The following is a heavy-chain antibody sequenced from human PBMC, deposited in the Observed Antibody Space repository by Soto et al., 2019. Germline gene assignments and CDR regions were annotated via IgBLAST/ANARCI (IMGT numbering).Heavy chain of an antibody. J-gene: IGHJ3*02. CDR1: GGTFSSYA. CDR3: ARDTAPDLRRAFDI. Sequence: QVQLVQSGAEVKKPGSSVKVSCKASGGTFSSYAISWVRQAPGQGLEWMGGIIPIFGTANYAQKFQGRVTITADESTSPAYMGLSSLRSEDKAVYYCARDTAPDLRRAFDIWGQGTMVTVSS. V-gene: IGHV1-69*01. CDR2: IIPIFGTA. D-gene: IGHD5-18*01.